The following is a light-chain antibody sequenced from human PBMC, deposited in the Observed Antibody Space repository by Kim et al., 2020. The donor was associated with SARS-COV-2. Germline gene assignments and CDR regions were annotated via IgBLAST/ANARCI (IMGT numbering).Light chain of an antibody. J-gene: IGLJ1*01. CDR2: DVT. V-gene: IGLV2-11*03. CDR3: CSYAGSYRV. CDR1: GYNY. Sequence: GYNYVSWYQQYPGKAPKLMIYDVTKRPSGVPDRFTGSKSGNTASLTISGLQAEDEADYYCCSYAGSYRVFGTGTKVTVL.